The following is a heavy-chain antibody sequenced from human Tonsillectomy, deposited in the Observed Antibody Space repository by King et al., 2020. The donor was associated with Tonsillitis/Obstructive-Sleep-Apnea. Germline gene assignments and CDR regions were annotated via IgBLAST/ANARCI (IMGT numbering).Heavy chain of an antibody. CDR1: GYTFTSYG. D-gene: IGHD3-22*01. J-gene: IGHJ4*02. CDR2: ISAYNGNT. V-gene: IGHV1-18*01. Sequence: VQLVESGAEVKKPGASVKVSCKPSGYTFTSYGISWVRQAPGQGREWMGWISAYNGNTNYAQKFQGRVTMTTDISTSTAYMELRSLRSDDTAVYYCARVNYDSSGYYDGFDYWGQGTLVTVSS. CDR3: ARVNYDSSGYYDGFDY.